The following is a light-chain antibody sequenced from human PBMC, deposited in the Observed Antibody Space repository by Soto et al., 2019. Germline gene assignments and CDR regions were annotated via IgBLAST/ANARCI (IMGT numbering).Light chain of an antibody. Sequence: QSVLTQPPSASGSPGQSVNISCTGTSSDVGAYIFVSWYQQHPGKAPKLMVYDVNRRPPGVPDRFFGSKSGNTASLTVSGLQAEDEADYYCVSFAGGTYVFGTGTKVTVL. CDR1: SSDVGAYIF. CDR3: VSFAGGTYV. V-gene: IGLV2-8*01. J-gene: IGLJ1*01. CDR2: DVN.